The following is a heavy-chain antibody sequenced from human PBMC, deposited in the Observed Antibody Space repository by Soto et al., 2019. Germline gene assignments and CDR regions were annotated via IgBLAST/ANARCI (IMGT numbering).Heavy chain of an antibody. Sequence: QVQLVESGGGVVQPGRSLRLSCAASGFTFSSYGMHWVRQAPGKGLEWVAVISYDGSNKYYADSVKGRFTISRDNSKNTLYLQMNSLRAEDTAVYYCAKDDSGSYTQHSGMDVWGQGTTVTVSS. CDR2: ISYDGSNK. D-gene: IGHD1-26*01. CDR1: GFTFSSYG. V-gene: IGHV3-30*18. J-gene: IGHJ6*02. CDR3: AKDDSGSYTQHSGMDV.